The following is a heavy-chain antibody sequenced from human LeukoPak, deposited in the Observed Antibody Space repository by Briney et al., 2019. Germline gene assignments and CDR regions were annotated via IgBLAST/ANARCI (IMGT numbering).Heavy chain of an antibody. CDR3: ARNHGNHDY. CDR2: INSDGSSI. V-gene: IGHV3-74*03. J-gene: IGHJ4*02. CDR1: GFTFSRYW. Sequence: PGGSLRLSCVASGFTFSRYWMHWVRQAPGKGLVWVSRINSDGSSITYADSVKGRFTISRDNAKNTLYLQMTSLRAEDTAVYYCARNHGNHDYWGQGTLVTVSS. D-gene: IGHD1-1*01.